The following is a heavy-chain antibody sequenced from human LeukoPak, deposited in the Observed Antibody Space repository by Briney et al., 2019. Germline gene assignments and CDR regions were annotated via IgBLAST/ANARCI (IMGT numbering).Heavy chain of an antibody. CDR3: ATATAGNDY. V-gene: IGHV3-7*05. Sequence: GGSLRLSCAASGVTFSSYWMSWVRQAPGKGLEWVATIKQDGREKYYVDSVKGRFTISRDNAKNSLYLQMNSLRAEDTAVYYCATATAGNDYWGQGTLVTVSS. J-gene: IGHJ4*02. CDR1: GVTFSSYW. D-gene: IGHD4-17*01. CDR2: IKQDGREK.